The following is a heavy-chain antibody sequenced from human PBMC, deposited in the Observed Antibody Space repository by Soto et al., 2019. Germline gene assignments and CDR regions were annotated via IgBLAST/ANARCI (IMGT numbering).Heavy chain of an antibody. CDR2: IRSRDSDYAT. Sequence: ESGGGLVHPGGSLKLSCAVSGFTFSGSVMHWVRQAPGKGLEWLGRIRSRDSDYATSYAESVKGRVTISRDDSKNTAYLQVTSLKIEDTALYYCTTYGNSSKGFDYWGQGTLVTGSS. CDR1: GFTFSGSV. J-gene: IGHJ4*02. CDR3: TTYGNSSKGFDY. D-gene: IGHD6-6*01. V-gene: IGHV3-73*01.